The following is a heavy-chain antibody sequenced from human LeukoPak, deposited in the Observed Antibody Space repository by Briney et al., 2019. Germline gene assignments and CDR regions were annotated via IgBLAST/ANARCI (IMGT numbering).Heavy chain of an antibody. V-gene: IGHV1-46*01. D-gene: IGHD3-3*01. Sequence: ASVKVSCKASGYTFTSYYMHWVRQAPGQGLEWMGIINPSGGSTSYAQKFQSRVTMTRDTSTSTVYMELSSLRSEDTAVYYCARNPLNYDFWSGYPNDYWGQGTLVTVSS. CDR3: ARNPLNYDFWSGYPNDY. CDR2: INPSGGST. CDR1: GYTFTSYY. J-gene: IGHJ4*02.